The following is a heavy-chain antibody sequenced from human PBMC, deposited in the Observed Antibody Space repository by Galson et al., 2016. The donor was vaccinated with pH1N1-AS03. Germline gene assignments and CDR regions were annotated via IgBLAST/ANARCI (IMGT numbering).Heavy chain of an antibody. CDR3: AKDPASGEVWDILGALNWFDP. CDR1: GFTFSSYG. J-gene: IGHJ5*02. V-gene: IGHV3-30*18. D-gene: IGHD1-26*01. Sequence: SLRLSCAASGFTFSSYGMHWVRQAPGKGLEWVAVISYDGSNKYYADSVKGRFTISRDSSKNTLYLQMNSLRAEDTAVYYCAKDPASGEVWDILGALNWFDPWGQGTLVTVSS. CDR2: ISYDGSNK.